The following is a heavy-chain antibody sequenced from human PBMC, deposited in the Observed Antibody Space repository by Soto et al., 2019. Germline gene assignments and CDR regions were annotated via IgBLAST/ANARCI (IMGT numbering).Heavy chain of an antibody. CDR2: INPNSGGT. J-gene: IGHJ6*02. D-gene: IGHD3-10*01. V-gene: IGHV1-2*04. Sequence: ASVKVSCKASGYTFTGYYMHWVRQAPGQGLEGMGWINPNSGGTNYAQKFQGWVTMTRDPSISTAYMELSRLRSDDTAVYYCARDLWVLWFGEYPGYYGMDVWGQGTTVTVSS. CDR1: GYTFTGYY. CDR3: ARDLWVLWFGEYPGYYGMDV.